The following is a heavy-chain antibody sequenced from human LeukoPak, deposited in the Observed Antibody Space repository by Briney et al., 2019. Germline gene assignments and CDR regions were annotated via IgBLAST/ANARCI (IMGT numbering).Heavy chain of an antibody. CDR1: GGSLNRSF. Sequence: PSETLSLTCIVSGGSLNRSFGTWVRQPPGKGLQWIGRIYSSGTTDYSPSLKSRLTISIDTSMNQFSLRLASVTAADTAVYYCGRRPAVDGPIDNWGQGILVAVSS. V-gene: IGHV4-59*01. CDR3: GRRPAVDGPIDN. J-gene: IGHJ4*02. CDR2: IYSSGTT. D-gene: IGHD3/OR15-3a*01.